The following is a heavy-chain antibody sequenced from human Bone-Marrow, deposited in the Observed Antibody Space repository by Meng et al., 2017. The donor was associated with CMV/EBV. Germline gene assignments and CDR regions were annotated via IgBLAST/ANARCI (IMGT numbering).Heavy chain of an antibody. Sequence: ASVKVSCKASGYTFTSYDINWVRQATGQGLEWMGWMNPNSGNTGYAQKFQGRVTMTRNTSISIAYMELSSLRSEDTAVYYCARGKQYYDFWSGYLYWGQGKLVTVSS. CDR1: GYTFTSYD. D-gene: IGHD3-3*01. CDR2: MNPNSGNT. V-gene: IGHV1-8*01. J-gene: IGHJ4*02. CDR3: ARGKQYYDFWSGYLY.